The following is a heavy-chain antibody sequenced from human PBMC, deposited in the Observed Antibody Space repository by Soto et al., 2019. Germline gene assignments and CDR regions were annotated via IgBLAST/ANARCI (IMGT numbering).Heavy chain of an antibody. CDR2: IYYSGST. V-gene: IGHV4-59*01. D-gene: IGHD2-15*01. Sequence: SETVSLTCTVSGGSISSYYWSWIRQPPGKGLEWIGYIYYSGSTNYNPSLKSRVTISVDTSKNQFSLKLSSVTAADTAVYYCARHYCSGGSCYFTTPFDYWGQGTLVTVSS. J-gene: IGHJ4*02. CDR1: GGSISSYY. CDR3: ARHYCSGGSCYFTTPFDY.